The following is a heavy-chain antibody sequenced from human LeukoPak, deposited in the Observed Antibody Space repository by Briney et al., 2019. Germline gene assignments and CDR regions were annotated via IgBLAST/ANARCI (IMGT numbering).Heavy chain of an antibody. CDR1: GGTISSYY. CDR2: VHYSGST. J-gene: IGHJ4*02. D-gene: IGHD6-19*01. Sequence: SETLSLTCTVSGGTISSYYWNWIRQPPGKGLEWIGYVHYSGSTKYNPSLKSRVTISVDTSKSQFSLKLSSVTAADTAVYYCARWYSSGWAFDYWGQGTLVTVSS. CDR3: ARWYSSGWAFDY. V-gene: IGHV4-59*08.